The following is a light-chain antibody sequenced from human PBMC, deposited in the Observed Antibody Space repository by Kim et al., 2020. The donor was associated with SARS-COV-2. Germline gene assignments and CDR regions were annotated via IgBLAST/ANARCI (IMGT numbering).Light chain of an antibody. CDR3: QQYEEIPYT. CDR2: DAS. J-gene: IGKJ2*01. V-gene: IGKV1-33*01. Sequence: LSVSVGDRVTITCHASQNIGFYLNCYQQTPGTAPKLLIYDASDLQPGVPSRFSGSGSGTVFSLTISSLQPDDVATYFCQQYEEIPYTFGQGTKLEI. CDR1: QNIGFY.